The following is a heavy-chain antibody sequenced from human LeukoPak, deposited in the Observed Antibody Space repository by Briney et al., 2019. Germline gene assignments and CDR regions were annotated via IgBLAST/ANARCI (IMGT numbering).Heavy chain of an antibody. Sequence: ASVKVSCKASGGTFSNYAISWVRQAPGQGLEWMGGIIPIFGAPNYAQKFQGRVTITTDESTSTAYVELSSLRSEDTASYYCAREALGYYMDVWGKGTTVTVSS. CDR1: GGTFSNYA. V-gene: IGHV1-69*05. CDR2: IIPIFGAP. CDR3: AREALGYYMDV. J-gene: IGHJ6*03. D-gene: IGHD7-27*01.